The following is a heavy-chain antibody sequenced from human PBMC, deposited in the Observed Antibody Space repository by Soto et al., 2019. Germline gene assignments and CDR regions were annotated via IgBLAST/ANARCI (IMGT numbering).Heavy chain of an antibody. D-gene: IGHD3-3*01. J-gene: IGHJ4*02. V-gene: IGHV3-74*01. CDR1: GFTFSSYA. Sequence: GGSLRLSCAASGFTFSSYAMSWVRQAPGKGLVWVSLINTDGTNTNHADSVKGRFTISRDNAKNTLYLQMNSLRAEDTAVYYCTAGDLEWGKGTKVTVSS. CDR2: INTDGTNT. CDR3: TAGDLE.